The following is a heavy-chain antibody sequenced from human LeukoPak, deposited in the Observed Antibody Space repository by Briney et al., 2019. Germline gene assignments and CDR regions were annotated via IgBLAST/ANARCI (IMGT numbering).Heavy chain of an antibody. CDR2: IIPIFGTA. J-gene: IGHJ5*02. V-gene: IGHV1-69*05. CDR3: AGVIGGIAAAGTRVGWFDP. Sequence: ASVKVSCKASGGTFSSYAISRVRQAPGQGLEWMGGIIPIFGTANYAQKFQGRVTITTDESTSTAYMELSSLRSEDTAVYYCAGVIGGIAAAGTRVGWFDPWGQGTLVTVSS. D-gene: IGHD6-13*01. CDR1: GGTFSSYA.